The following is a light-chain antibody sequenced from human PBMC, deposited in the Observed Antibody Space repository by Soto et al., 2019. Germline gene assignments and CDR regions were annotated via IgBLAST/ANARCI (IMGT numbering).Light chain of an antibody. CDR2: EVS. J-gene: IGLJ2*01. Sequence: QSALTQPASVSGSPGQSITISCTGTGSDVGAYNYVSWYQQHPGKAPKLMIFEVSNRPSGVSDRFSGSKSGNTASLPISRLQDEDEADDYCSSYTSSSTPVVFGGGTKLTVL. CDR1: GSDVGAYNY. CDR3: SSYTSSSTPVV. V-gene: IGLV2-14*01.